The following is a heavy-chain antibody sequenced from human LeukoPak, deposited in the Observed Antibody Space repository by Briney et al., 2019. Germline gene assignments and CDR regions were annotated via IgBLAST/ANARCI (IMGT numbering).Heavy chain of an antibody. J-gene: IGHJ5*02. CDR1: GGSISSSSYY. Sequence: SETLSLTCTVSGGSISSSSYYWGWIRQPPGKGLEWIGSIYYSGSTYYNPSLKSRVTISVDTSKNQFSLKLSSVTAADTAVYYCARQAGIQLWLLSWFDPWGQGTLVTVSS. CDR3: ARQAGIQLWLLSWFDP. CDR2: IYYSGST. V-gene: IGHV4-39*01. D-gene: IGHD5-18*01.